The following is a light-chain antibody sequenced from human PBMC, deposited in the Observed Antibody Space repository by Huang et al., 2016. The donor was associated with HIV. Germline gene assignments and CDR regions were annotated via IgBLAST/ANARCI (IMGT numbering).Light chain of an antibody. CDR2: QAS. CDR3: QQYNTYSPLT. CDR1: QSISYY. J-gene: IGKJ4*01. V-gene: IGKV1-5*03. Sequence: DIQMTQSPSTLSASVGDRVTITCRASQSISYYLAWYQQKPGAAPKVLIYQASTLETGVPSRFSGSGFGTEFTLTISSLQPDDFATYYCQQYNTYSPLTFGGGTKVENK.